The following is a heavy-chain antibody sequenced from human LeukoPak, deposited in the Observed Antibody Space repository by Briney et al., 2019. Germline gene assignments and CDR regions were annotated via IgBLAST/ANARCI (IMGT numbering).Heavy chain of an antibody. CDR2: MNPNSGNT. CDR3: ARGGDITMREDY. V-gene: IGHV1-8*02. D-gene: IGHD3-22*01. J-gene: IGHJ4*02. Sequence: AASVKVSCKASGYTFTSYGISWVRQAPGQGLEWMGWMNPNSGNTGYAQKFQGRVTMTRNTSISTAYMELSSLRSEDTAVYYCARGGDITMREDYWGQGTLVTVSS. CDR1: GYTFTSYG.